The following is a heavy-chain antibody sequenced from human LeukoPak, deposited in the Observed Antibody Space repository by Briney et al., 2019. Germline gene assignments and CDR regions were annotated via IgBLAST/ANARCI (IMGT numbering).Heavy chain of an antibody. D-gene: IGHD3-22*01. CDR1: GFTFSSYN. CDR2: ITSISNTI. Sequence: GGSLRLSCAASGFTFSSYNMNWVRQAPGKGLEWVSYITSISNTIYYADSVKGRFTISRDNANNSLYLQMNSLRAEDTAVHYCARDTSGFGRFDTWGQGTLVTVSS. V-gene: IGHV3-48*01. J-gene: IGHJ5*02. CDR3: ARDTSGFGRFDT.